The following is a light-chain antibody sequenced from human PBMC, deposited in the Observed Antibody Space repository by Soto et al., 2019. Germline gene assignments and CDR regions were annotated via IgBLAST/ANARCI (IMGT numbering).Light chain of an antibody. Sequence: QSVLTQPPSASGSPGQSVAISCTGTSSDVGGYNSVSWYQQHPGKAPKVIIYEVTKRPSGVPDRFSGSKSGNTASLTVSGLQAEDVADYYCSSYAGSNNILFGGGTKVTVL. CDR3: SSYAGSNNIL. CDR2: EVT. CDR1: SSDVGGYNS. V-gene: IGLV2-8*01. J-gene: IGLJ3*02.